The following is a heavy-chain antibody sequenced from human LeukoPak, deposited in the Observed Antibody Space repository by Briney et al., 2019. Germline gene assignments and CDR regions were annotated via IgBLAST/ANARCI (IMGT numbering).Heavy chain of an antibody. Sequence: GASVKVSCKASGYTFTGYYMHWVRQATGQGLEWMGWMNPNSGNTGYAQKFQGRVTITRNTSISTAYMELSSLRSEDTAVYYCARVQQWLGDDAFDIWGQGTLVTVSS. V-gene: IGHV1-8*03. D-gene: IGHD6-19*01. CDR3: ARVQQWLGDDAFDI. CDR1: GYTFTGYY. J-gene: IGHJ3*02. CDR2: MNPNSGNT.